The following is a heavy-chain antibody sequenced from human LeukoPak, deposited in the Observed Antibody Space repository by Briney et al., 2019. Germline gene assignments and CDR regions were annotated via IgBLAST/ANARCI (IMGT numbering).Heavy chain of an antibody. CDR3: ARQNYDLWSGYIEN. D-gene: IGHD3-3*01. CDR1: GGSLFDYY. CDR2: VSHSGKT. Sequence: KPSETLSLTCAVYGGSLFDYYWTWIRQPPGKGLEWIGEVSHSGKTNYNPSLKSRVSISVDVSRNHFSLRLTSVTAADTAVYYCARQNYDLWSGYIENWDQGALVTVSS. V-gene: IGHV4-34*01. J-gene: IGHJ4*02.